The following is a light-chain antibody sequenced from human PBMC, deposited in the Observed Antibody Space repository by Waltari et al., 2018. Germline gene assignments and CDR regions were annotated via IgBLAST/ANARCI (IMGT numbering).Light chain of an antibody. Sequence: EIVMTQSPATLSVSPGERAPLPCRASQSVSTNLAWYQQKAVQAPRLLIYGASTRASDIPARFSGSGSGTEFTLNISSLQSEDFAVYYCHQYDNWPPVTFGQGTRLEIK. CDR1: QSVSTN. J-gene: IGKJ5*01. V-gene: IGKV3-15*01. CDR2: GAS. CDR3: HQYDNWPPVT.